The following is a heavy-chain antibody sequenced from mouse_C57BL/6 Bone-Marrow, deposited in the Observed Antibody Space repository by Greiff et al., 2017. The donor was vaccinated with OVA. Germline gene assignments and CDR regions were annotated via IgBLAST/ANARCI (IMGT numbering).Heavy chain of an antibody. CDR3: AKNYGSSHWYFDV. CDR2: INPNNGGT. V-gene: IGHV1-26*01. D-gene: IGHD1-1*01. Sequence: EVQLQQSGPELVKPGASVKISCKASGYTFTDYYMNWVKQSHGKSLEWIGDINPNNGGTSYNQKFKGKATMTVDKSSSTADMELRSLTSEDSAVYYCAKNYGSSHWYFDVWGTGTTVTVSS. CDR1: GYTFTDYY. J-gene: IGHJ1*03.